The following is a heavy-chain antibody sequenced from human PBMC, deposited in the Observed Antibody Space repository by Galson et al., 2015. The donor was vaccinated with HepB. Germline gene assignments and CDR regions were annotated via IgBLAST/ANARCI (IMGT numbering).Heavy chain of an antibody. CDR3: AKPSYCSSTSCYSRGAFYFDY. CDR1: GFTFSSYA. CDR2: ISGSGGST. V-gene: IGHV3-23*01. Sequence: SLRLSCAASGFTFSSYAMRWVRQAPGKGLEWVSAISGSGGSTYYADSVKGRFTISRDNSKNTLYLQMNSLRAEDTAVYYCAKPSYCSSTSCYSRGAFYFDYWGQGTLVTVSS. J-gene: IGHJ4*02. D-gene: IGHD2-2*01.